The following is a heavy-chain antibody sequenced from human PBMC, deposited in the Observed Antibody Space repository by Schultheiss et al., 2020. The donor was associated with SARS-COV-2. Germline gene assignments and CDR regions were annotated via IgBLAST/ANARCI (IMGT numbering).Heavy chain of an antibody. CDR1: GGSFSGYY. CDR3: ARGGRDSYSSGWPGDYYYYYMDV. J-gene: IGHJ6*03. D-gene: IGHD6-19*01. V-gene: IGHV4-34*01. Sequence: SETLSLTCAVYGGSFSGYYWSWIRQPPGKGLEWIGEINHSGSTNYNPSLKSRVTISVDTSKNQFSLKLSSVTAADTAVYYCARGGRDSYSSGWPGDYYYYYMDVWGKGTTVTVSS. CDR2: INHSGST.